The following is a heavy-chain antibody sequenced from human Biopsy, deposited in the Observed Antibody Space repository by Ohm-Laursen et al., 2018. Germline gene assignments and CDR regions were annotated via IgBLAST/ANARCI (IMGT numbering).Heavy chain of an antibody. CDR1: GGTFNNYG. CDR2: NISMVGTP. D-gene: IGHD2/OR15-2a*01. J-gene: IGHJ6*01. Sequence: SSVKVSCKASGGTFNNYGITWVRQAPGQGLEWVGRNISMVGTPKYAQKFQGRATITVDKSTSTAYLDLSSLKSEDTAVYYCARDKTVLNYYFASDVWGQGTTVTVSS. V-gene: IGHV1-69*04. CDR3: ARDKTVLNYYFASDV.